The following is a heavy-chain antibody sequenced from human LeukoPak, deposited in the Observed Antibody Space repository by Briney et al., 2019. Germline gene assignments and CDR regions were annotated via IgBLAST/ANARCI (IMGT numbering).Heavy chain of an antibody. J-gene: IGHJ4*02. V-gene: IGHV1-18*01. CDR1: GYTFTGYG. D-gene: IGHD5-12*01. CDR2: ISAYNGNT. CDR3: ARSEASVDIVATIPGDFDY. Sequence: ASVKVSCKASGYTFTGYGISWVRQAPGQGLEWMGWISAYNGNTNYAQKLQGRVTMTTDTSTSTAYMELRSLRSDDTAVYYCARSEASVDIVATIPGDFDYWGQGTLVTVSS.